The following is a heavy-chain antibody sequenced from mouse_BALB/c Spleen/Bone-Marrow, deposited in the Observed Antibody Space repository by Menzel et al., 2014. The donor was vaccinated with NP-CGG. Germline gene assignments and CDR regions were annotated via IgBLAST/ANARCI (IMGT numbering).Heavy chain of an antibody. CDR1: GYTFTSYY. CDR3: ARKENWAYAMDY. D-gene: IGHD4-1*01. Sequence: VQLQQSGPELVKPGASVKMSCKASGYTFTSYYIHWVKQRPGRGLEWIGWIYPGDSSTKYNEKFKGKTTLTADKSSSTAYMLLSSLTSEDSAIYFCARKENWAYAMDYWGQGTSVTVSS. J-gene: IGHJ4*01. CDR2: IYPGDSST. V-gene: IGHV1S56*01.